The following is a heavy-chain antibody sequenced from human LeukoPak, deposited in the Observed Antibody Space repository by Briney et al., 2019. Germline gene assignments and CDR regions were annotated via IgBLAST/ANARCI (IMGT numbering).Heavy chain of an antibody. D-gene: IGHD3-3*01. CDR2: ISYDGSNK. Sequence: GGSLRLSCAASGFTFSSYAMHWVRQAPGKGLEWVAVISYDGSNKYYADSVKGRFTISRDNSKNTLYLQMNSLRAEDTAVYYCARDAPITIFGVVIIKEYYFDCWGQGTLVTVSS. CDR1: GFTFSSYA. V-gene: IGHV3-30-3*01. CDR3: ARDAPITIFGVVIIKEYYFDC. J-gene: IGHJ4*02.